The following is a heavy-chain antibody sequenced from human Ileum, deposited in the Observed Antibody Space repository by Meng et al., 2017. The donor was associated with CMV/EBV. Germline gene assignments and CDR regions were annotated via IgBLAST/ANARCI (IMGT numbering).Heavy chain of an antibody. D-gene: IGHD1-26*01. CDR3: ARDSGSHFRYYYGMDV. CDR2: TYYRSKWYN. CDR1: GDSVSSNSAT. Sequence: SETLSLTCAISGDSVSSNSATWNWIRQSPSRGLEWLGRTYYRSKWYNDYAVSVESRITINPDTAKNQFSLQLNSVTPEDTAVYYCARDSGSHFRYYYGMDVWGQGTTVTVSS. V-gene: IGHV6-1*01. J-gene: IGHJ6*02.